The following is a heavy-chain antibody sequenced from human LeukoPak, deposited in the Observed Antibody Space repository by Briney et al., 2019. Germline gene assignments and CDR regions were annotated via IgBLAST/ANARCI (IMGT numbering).Heavy chain of an antibody. CDR3: ARTYYDFWSGAFDAFDI. D-gene: IGHD3-3*01. CDR1: GGSISSSSYY. CDR2: IYYSGCT. J-gene: IGHJ3*02. V-gene: IGHV4-39*01. Sequence: SETLSLTCTVSGGSISSSSYYWGWIRQPPGKGLEWIGSIYYSGCTYYNPSLKSRVTISVDTSKNQFSLKLSSVTAADTAVYYCARTYYDFWSGAFDAFDIWGQGTMVTVSS.